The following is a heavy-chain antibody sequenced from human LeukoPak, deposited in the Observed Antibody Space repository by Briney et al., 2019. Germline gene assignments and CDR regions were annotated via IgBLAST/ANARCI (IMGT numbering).Heavy chain of an antibody. D-gene: IGHD1-26*01. Sequence: GGSLRLSCVASGFSFSNYGMSWVRQAPGKGLDWVSAISGSGDISSYADSVKGRFTISRDNSKNTLYLQMNTLRAEDTAVYYCAKDHGGTYYYFDYWGQGTLVTVSS. CDR3: AKDHGGTYYYFDY. V-gene: IGHV3-23*01. CDR1: GFSFSNYG. J-gene: IGHJ4*02. CDR2: ISGSGDIS.